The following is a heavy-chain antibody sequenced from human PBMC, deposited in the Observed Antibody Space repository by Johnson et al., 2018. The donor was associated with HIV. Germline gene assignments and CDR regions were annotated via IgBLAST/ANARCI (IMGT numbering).Heavy chain of an antibody. J-gene: IGHJ3*02. Sequence: QVQLVESGGGVVRPGGSLRLSCAASGFTFSSYWMNWVRQAPGKGLEWVAVISYDGSDKYYAASVKGRFTISRDSSKNTLYLQMNTLRADDTAVYYCAREWDPRTPDAFDIWGQGTMVTVSS. D-gene: IGHD1-26*01. CDR1: GFTFSSYW. CDR2: ISYDGSDK. V-gene: IGHV3-30*03. CDR3: AREWDPRTPDAFDI.